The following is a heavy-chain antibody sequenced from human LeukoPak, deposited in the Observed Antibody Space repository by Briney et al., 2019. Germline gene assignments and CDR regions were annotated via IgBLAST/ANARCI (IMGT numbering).Heavy chain of an antibody. CDR3: ARAASQGPPYYFDY. J-gene: IGHJ4*02. Sequence: SVKVSCKASGGTFSSYAISWVRQAPGQGLEWMGRIIPIFGIANYAQKFQGRVTITADKSTSTAYMELSSLRSVDTAVYYCARAASQGPPYYFDYWGQGTLVTVSS. CDR2: IIPIFGIA. CDR1: GGTFSSYA. V-gene: IGHV1-69*04.